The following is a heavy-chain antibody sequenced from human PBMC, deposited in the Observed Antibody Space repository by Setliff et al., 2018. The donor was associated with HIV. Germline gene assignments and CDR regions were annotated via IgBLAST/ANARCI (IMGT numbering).Heavy chain of an antibody. V-gene: IGHV4-39*07. CDR3: ARVVKGYNWNYFDY. Sequence: PSETLSLTCSVSGDSVSSRSYYWGWIRQSPGKGLEWIGSIYFNGITHDNPSLKSRVTTSVDTSKNQFSLKLSSVTAADTAVYYCARVVKGYNWNYFDYWGQGTLVTVSS. CDR1: GDSVSSRSYY. D-gene: IGHD1-20*01. J-gene: IGHJ4*02. CDR2: IYFNGIT.